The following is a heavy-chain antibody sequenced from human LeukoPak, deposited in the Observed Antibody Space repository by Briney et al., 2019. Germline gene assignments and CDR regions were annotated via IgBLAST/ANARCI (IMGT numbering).Heavy chain of an antibody. CDR2: ISGSGGST. D-gene: IGHD2-2*03. CDR1: GFTFSSYA. J-gene: IGHJ6*04. CDR3: AKDLMDIVVVPANRSHYYYYGMDV. Sequence: GGSLRLSCAASGFTFSSYAMSWVRQAPGKGLEWVSAISGSGGSTYYADSVKGRFTISRDNSKNTLYLQMNSLRAEDTAVYYCAKDLMDIVVVPANRSHYYYYGMDVWGKGTTVTVSS. V-gene: IGHV3-23*01.